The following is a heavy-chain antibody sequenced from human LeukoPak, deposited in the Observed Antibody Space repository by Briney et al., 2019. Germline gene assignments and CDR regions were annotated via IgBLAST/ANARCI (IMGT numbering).Heavy chain of an antibody. CDR1: GYSFTSYW. D-gene: IGHD4/OR15-4a*01. CDR3: ARHPPETMEVHPFDY. J-gene: IGHJ4*02. Sequence: GESLKISCKGSGYSFTSYWIGWVRQMPGKGLEWMGIIYPGDSDTRYSPSFQGQVTISADKSISTAYLQWSSLKASDTAMYYCARHPPETMEVHPFDYGGQGTLVTVSS. CDR2: IYPGDSDT. V-gene: IGHV5-51*01.